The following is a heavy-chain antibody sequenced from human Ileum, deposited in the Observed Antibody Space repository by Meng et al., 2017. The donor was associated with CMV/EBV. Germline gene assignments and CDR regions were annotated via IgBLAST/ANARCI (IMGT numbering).Heavy chain of an antibody. CDR3: AKAEGQWLAYFDY. CDR2: ISYYGGGE. Sequence: GESLKISCAASGFTFSNYLMHWVRQVPGKGLEWVAVISYYGGGEYYADSVKERFTISRDNSKNTLYLQMNSLRAEDTAVYYCAKAEGQWLAYFDYWGQGTLVTVSS. J-gene: IGHJ4*02. V-gene: IGHV3-30*04. D-gene: IGHD6-19*01. CDR1: GFTFSNYL.